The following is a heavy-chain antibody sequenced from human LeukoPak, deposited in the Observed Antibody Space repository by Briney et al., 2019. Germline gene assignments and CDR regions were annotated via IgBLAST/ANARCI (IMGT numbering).Heavy chain of an antibody. J-gene: IGHJ4*02. V-gene: IGHV3-23*01. CDR1: GGTFSSYA. CDR2: ISGSGGST. CDR3: AKGPTTVTTDY. D-gene: IGHD4-17*01. Sequence: ASVKVSCKASGGTFSSYAMSWVRQAPGKGLEWVSVISGSGGSTYYADSVKGRFTISRDNSKNTVYLQMNSLRAEDTAVYYCAKGPTTVTTDYWGQGTLVTVSS.